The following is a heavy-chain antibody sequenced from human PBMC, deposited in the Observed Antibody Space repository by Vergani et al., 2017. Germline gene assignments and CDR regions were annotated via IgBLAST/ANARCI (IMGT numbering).Heavy chain of an antibody. V-gene: IGHV1-46*01. CDR3: ARPTVLRYFDVCDI. D-gene: IGHD3-9*01. J-gene: IGHJ3*02. CDR2: INPSGGST. Sequence: QVQLVQSGAEVKKPGASVMVSCKASGSTFTSYYMHWVRQAPGQGLEWMGIINPSGGSTSYAQKFQGRVTMTRDTSPSTVYMELSSLRSEDTAVYYCARPTVLRYFDVCDIGGQGTMVIVSS. CDR1: GSTFTSYY.